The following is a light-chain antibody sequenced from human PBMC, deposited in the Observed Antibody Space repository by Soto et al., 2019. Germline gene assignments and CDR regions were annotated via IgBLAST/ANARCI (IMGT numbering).Light chain of an antibody. V-gene: IGKV3D-20*02. Sequence: EIVLMQSPGTLSLSPGERATLSCRASQTVRNNYLAWYQQKPGQAPRLLIYDASNRATGIPARFSGSGSGTDFTLTIGSLQSDDFATYYCQQLHGYPITFGQGTRLEIK. CDR2: DAS. J-gene: IGKJ5*01. CDR1: QTVRNNY. CDR3: QQLHGYPIT.